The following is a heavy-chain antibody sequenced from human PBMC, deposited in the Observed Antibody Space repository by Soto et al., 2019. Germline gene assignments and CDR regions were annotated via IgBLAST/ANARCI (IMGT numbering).Heavy chain of an antibody. J-gene: IGHJ3*02. V-gene: IGHV3-23*01. CDR2: ISGSGGST. Sequence: AGGSLRLSCAASGFTFSSYAMSWVRQAPGKGLEWVSAISGSGGSTYYADSVKGRFTISRDNSKNTLYLQMNSLRAEDTAVYYCASLRCTNGVCYLTALDAFDIWGQGNCDHRLL. CDR1: GFTFSSYA. CDR3: ASLRCTNGVCYLTALDAFDI. D-gene: IGHD2-8*01.